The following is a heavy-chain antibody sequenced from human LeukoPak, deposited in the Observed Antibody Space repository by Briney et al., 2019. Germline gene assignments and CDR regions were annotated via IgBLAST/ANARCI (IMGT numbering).Heavy chain of an antibody. J-gene: IGHJ4*02. CDR2: ISGSGGNT. D-gene: IGHD4/OR15-4a*01. V-gene: IGHV3-23*01. CDR3: AKDGYAMVSFFGY. CDR1: GFTFSSYA. Sequence: GGSLRLSCAASGFTFSSYAMTWVRQAPGKGLEWVSGISGSGGNTYYADSVKGRFTISRDNSKNTLYLQLNSLRAEDTAVYYCAKDGYAMVSFFGYWGQGTLVSVSS.